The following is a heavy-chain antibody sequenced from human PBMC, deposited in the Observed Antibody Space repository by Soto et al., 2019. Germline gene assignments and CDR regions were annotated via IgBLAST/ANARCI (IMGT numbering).Heavy chain of an antibody. CDR1: GYTFTAYG. J-gene: IGHJ4*02. V-gene: IGHV1-18*04. CDR3: ARDHKTSIEIFDY. CDR2: ISGYNDRT. D-gene: IGHD2-15*01. Sequence: QAQLVQSGPEVKRPGASVKVSCKTSGYTFTAYGISWVRQAPGQGLEWVGWISGYNDRTNYAQRLQGRVTVTTDTSTTTAYIELSSLRSDDTAVYYCARDHKTSIEIFDYWGQGTLVTVSS.